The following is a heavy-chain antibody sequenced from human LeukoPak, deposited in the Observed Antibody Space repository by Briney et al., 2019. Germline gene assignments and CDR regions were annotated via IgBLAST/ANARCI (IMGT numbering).Heavy chain of an antibody. Sequence: ASVKVSCKASGYTFTGYYMHWVRQAPGQGLEWMGRINPNSGGTNYAQKLQGRVTMTTDTSTSTAYMELRSLRSDDTAVYYCARSYYDFWSGYLGASTPYYYYYMDVWGKGTTVTVSS. CDR3: ARSYYDFWSGYLGASTPYYYYYMDV. CDR2: INPNSGGT. V-gene: IGHV1-2*06. CDR1: GYTFTGYY. D-gene: IGHD3-3*01. J-gene: IGHJ6*03.